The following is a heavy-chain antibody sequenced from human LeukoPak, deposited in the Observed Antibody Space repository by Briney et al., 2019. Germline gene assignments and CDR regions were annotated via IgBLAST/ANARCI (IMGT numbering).Heavy chain of an antibody. CDR2: FDPEDGET. Sequence: GASVKVSCKVSGYTLTELSMHWVRQAPGKGHEWMGGFDPEDGETIYAQKFQGRVTMTEDTSTDTAYMELSSLRSEDTAVYYCATEPKHSSSWSNWFDPWGQGTLVTVSS. V-gene: IGHV1-24*01. CDR3: ATEPKHSSSWSNWFDP. CDR1: GYTLTELS. D-gene: IGHD6-13*01. J-gene: IGHJ5*02.